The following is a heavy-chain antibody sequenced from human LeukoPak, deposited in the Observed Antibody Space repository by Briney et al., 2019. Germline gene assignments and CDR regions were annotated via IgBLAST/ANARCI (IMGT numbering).Heavy chain of an antibody. V-gene: IGHV1-18*01. CDR2: ISAYNGNT. CDR1: GYTFTSYG. D-gene: IGHD3-3*01. CDR3: ARTRGVWSGYPFDY. Sequence: ASVKVSCEASGYTFTSYGISWVRQAPGQGLEWMGWISAYNGNTNYAQKLQGRVTMTTDTSTSTAYMELRSLRSDDTAVYYCARTRGVWSGYPFDYWGQGTLVTVSS. J-gene: IGHJ4*02.